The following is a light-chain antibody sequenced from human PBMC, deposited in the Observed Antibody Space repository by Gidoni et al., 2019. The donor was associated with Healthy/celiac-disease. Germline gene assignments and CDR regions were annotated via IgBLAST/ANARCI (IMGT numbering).Light chain of an antibody. Sequence: DIQMTQSPSSLSASVGDRVTITCRASQSISSYLNWYQQKPGKAPKLLIYAASSLQRGVPSRFSGSGSGTDFTLTISSLQPEDFATYYCQQSYSTPVTFGAXTKVEIK. J-gene: IGKJ4*01. V-gene: IGKV1-39*01. CDR2: AAS. CDR3: QQSYSTPVT. CDR1: QSISSY.